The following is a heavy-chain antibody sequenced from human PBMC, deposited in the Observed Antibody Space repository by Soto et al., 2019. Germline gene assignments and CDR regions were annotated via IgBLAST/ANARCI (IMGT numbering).Heavy chain of an antibody. V-gene: IGHV3-74*01. CDR2: SDNEGSGT. CDR3: GTVFDI. CDR1: GFTFDYYW. Sequence: GGSLRLSCAASGFTFDYYWMRWVRQVPGKGLVWVSRSDNEGSGTSYADSVKGRFTISRDNAKNTVYLQMNSLTSEDTAMYYCGTVFDIWGQGT. J-gene: IGHJ4*02.